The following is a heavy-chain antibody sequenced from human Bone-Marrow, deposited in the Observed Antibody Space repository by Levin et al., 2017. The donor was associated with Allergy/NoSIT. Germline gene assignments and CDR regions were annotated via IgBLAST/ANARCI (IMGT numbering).Heavy chain of an antibody. Sequence: GECLKISCAASGFTFSGYAMSWVRQAPGKGLEWVSTISETGYTTFYADSVTGRFTISRDNSKSTLYLQMNSLRAEDTAVYYCAKEYSTGWYPYDHWGQGALVAVSS. D-gene: IGHD6-19*01. CDR3: AKEYSTGWYPYDH. V-gene: IGHV3-23*01. CDR1: GFTFSGYA. J-gene: IGHJ4*02. CDR2: ISETGYTT.